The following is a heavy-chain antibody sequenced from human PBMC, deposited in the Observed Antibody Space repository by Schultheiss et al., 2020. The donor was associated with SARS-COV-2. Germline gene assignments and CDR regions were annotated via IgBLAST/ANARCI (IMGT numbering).Heavy chain of an antibody. V-gene: IGHV4-59*01. CDR2: IYYSGST. J-gene: IGHJ6*03. Sequence: SQTLSLTCTVSGGSISSYYWSWIRQPPGKGLEWIGYIYYSGSTNYNPSLKSRVTISVDTSKNQFSLKLSSVTAADTAVYYCARDSRTDFWSGYYAYYYYYMDVWGKGTTVTVSS. CDR3: ARDSRTDFWSGYYAYYYYYMDV. D-gene: IGHD3-3*01. CDR1: GGSISSYY.